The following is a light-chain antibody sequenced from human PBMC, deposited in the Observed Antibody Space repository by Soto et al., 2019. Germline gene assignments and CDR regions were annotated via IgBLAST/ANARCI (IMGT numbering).Light chain of an antibody. CDR3: SSYTDRNNLV. CDR2: DVS. Sequence: QSALTQPASVSGSPGQSITISCTGTSSDVGGYNYVSWYQQHPGKAPKVMIYDVSKRPPGVPDRFSGSKSGNTASLTVSALQAEDEADYYCSSYTDRNNLVFGTGTKLTVL. J-gene: IGLJ1*01. V-gene: IGLV2-8*01. CDR1: SSDVGGYNY.